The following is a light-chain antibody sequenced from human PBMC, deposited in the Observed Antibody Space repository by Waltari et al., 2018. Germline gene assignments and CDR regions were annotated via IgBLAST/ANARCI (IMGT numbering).Light chain of an antibody. V-gene: IGLV4-69*01. CDR2: VNSDGSQ. J-gene: IGLJ3*02. CDR1: SGHSTNV. Sequence: QLVLTQSPSASASLGASVKLTCTLSSGHSTNVIAWLQKRPEKGPRYLMKVNSDGSQNKGDEIPYRFSGSSSGAERYLTISSLQSEDEADYYCQTGGHGTWVFGGGTKLTVL. CDR3: QTGGHGTWV.